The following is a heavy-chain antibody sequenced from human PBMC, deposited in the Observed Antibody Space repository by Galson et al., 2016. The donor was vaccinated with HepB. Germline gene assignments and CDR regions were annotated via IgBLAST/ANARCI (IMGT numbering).Heavy chain of an antibody. Sequence: SLRLSCAASGFIFSSYAMHWVRKAPGKGLEWVAVVTHDGNNKHYADPVKGRFTISRDNSKNTLFIQMNSLRLEDTAVYYCAKERGTAKSFDYWGPGTLVTVSS. CDR1: GFIFSSYA. D-gene: IGHD3-16*01. CDR2: VTHDGNNK. CDR3: AKERGTAKSFDY. J-gene: IGHJ4*02. V-gene: IGHV3-30*18.